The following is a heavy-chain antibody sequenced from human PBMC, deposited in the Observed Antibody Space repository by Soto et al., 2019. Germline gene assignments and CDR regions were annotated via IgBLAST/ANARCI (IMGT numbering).Heavy chain of an antibody. CDR1: GYTFSDHD. CDR3: ARVGGNWNDDYFDY. J-gene: IGHJ4*02. V-gene: IGHV1-8*01. CDR2: MNPNSGDT. D-gene: IGHD1-1*01. Sequence: QVQLVQSGAEVKKPGASVKVSCKASGYTFSDHDINWVRQASGQGPEWLGWMNPNSGDTGYAQNFQGRVTMTRDTSKRTAYMELRSLRSEDTAVYYCARVGGNWNDDYFDYWGQGTLVTGSS.